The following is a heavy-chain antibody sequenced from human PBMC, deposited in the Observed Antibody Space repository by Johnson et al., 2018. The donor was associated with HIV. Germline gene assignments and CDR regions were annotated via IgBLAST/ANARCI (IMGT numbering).Heavy chain of an antibody. Sequence: QVQLVESGGGVVQPGGSLRLPCAAPGFTFSSYGMHWVRQAPGKGLEWVAFIRYDGSNKYFADSVKGRFTISRDNSKNTLYLQMNSLRAEDTAVYYCAKDLVVVTARGAFDIWGQGTMVTVSS. CDR3: AKDLVVVTARGAFDI. CDR2: IRYDGSNK. D-gene: IGHD2-21*02. J-gene: IGHJ3*02. V-gene: IGHV3-30*02. CDR1: GFTFSSYG.